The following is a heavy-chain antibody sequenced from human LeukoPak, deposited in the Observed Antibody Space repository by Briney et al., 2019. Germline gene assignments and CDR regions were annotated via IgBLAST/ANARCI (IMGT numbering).Heavy chain of an antibody. CDR3: AGDVGYCSGGSCYCFDY. Sequence: SETLSLTCAVYGGSFSGYYWSWIRQPPGKGLEWIGEINHSGSTNYNPSLKSRVTISVDTSKNQFSLKLSSVTAADTAVYYCAGDVGYCSGGSCYCFDYWGQGTLVTVSS. V-gene: IGHV4-34*01. J-gene: IGHJ4*02. CDR1: GGSFSGYY. D-gene: IGHD2-15*01. CDR2: INHSGST.